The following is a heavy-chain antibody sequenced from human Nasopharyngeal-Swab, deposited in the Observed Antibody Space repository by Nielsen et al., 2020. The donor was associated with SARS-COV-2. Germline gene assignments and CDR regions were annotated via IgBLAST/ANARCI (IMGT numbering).Heavy chain of an antibody. CDR1: GFTLSSYW. CDR3: AKAPYLRGLDV. J-gene: IGHJ6*02. CDR2: IKKDGSEK. Sequence: GESLNISCAASGFTLSSYWMSWVRQAPGKGLEWVANIKKDGSEKYYVDSVKGRFAISRDNDKNSLYLQMNSLRVEDTAVYYCAKAPYLRGLDVWGQGTTVTVSS. V-gene: IGHV3-7*03. D-gene: IGHD2-21*01.